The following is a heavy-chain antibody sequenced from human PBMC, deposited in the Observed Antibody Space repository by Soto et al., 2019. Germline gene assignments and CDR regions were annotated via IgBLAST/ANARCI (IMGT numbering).Heavy chain of an antibody. CDR3: ARDCIAAAGFYYGMDV. CDR1: GYTFTGYY. V-gene: IGHV1-2*04. Sequence: ASVKVSCKASGYTFTGYYMHWVRQAPGQGLEWMGWINPNSGGTNYAQKFQGWVTMTRDTSISTAYMELSRLRSDDTAVYYCARDCIAAAGFYYGMDVWGQGTTVTV. D-gene: IGHD6-13*01. J-gene: IGHJ6*02. CDR2: INPNSGGT.